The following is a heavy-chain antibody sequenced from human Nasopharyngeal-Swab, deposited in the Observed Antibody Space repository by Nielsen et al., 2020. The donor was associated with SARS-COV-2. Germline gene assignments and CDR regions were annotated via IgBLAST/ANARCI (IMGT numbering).Heavy chain of an antibody. V-gene: IGHV1-8*01. CDR2: MNPNSGNT. Sequence: ASVKVSCKASGYTFTSYDINWVRQATGQGLEWMGWMNPNSGNTGYAQKFQGRVTMTRNTSISTAYMELSSLRSEDTAVYYCARLIVVVPAAPNSYMDVWGKGITVTVSS. J-gene: IGHJ6*03. CDR3: ARLIVVVPAAPNSYMDV. D-gene: IGHD2-2*01. CDR1: GYTFTSYD.